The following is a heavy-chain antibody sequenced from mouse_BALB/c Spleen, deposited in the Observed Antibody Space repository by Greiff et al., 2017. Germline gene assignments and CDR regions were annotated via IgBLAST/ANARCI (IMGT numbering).Heavy chain of an antibody. CDR1: GYTFTSYT. CDR3: ARRGAVVDYFDY. D-gene: IGHD1-1*01. V-gene: IGHV1-4*01. Sequence: VQLQQSGAELARPGASVKMSCKASGYTFTSYTMHWVKQRPGQGLEWIGYINPSSGYTNYNQKFKDKATLTADKSSSTAYMQLSSLTSEDSAVYYCARRGAVVDYFDYWGQGTTLTVSS. CDR2: INPSSGYT. J-gene: IGHJ2*01.